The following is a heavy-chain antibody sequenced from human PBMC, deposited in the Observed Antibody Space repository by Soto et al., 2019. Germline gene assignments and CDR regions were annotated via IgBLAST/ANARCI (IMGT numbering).Heavy chain of an antibody. CDR2: IIPIFGTA. Sequence: QVQLVQSGAEVKKPGSSVKVSCKASGGTFSSYAISWVRQAPGQGLEGVGGIIPIFGTANYAQKFQGRVTITADESTSTAYMELSSLRSEDTAVYYCASSCSSTSCPWEFHYYYYGMDVWGQGTTVTVSS. CDR3: ASSCSSTSCPWEFHYYYYGMDV. V-gene: IGHV1-69*01. CDR1: GGTFSSYA. J-gene: IGHJ6*02. D-gene: IGHD2-2*01.